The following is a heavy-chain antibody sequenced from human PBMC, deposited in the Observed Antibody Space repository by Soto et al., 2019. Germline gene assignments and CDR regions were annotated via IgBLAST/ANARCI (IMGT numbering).Heavy chain of an antibody. Sequence: GASVKVSCKASGYTFTSYAMHWVRQAPGQRLERMGWINAGNGNTKYSQKFQGRVTITRDTSASTAYMELSSLRSEDTAVYYCAIDTPYDIYCYYGMHVCGKGSTV. CDR2: INAGNGNT. CDR1: GYTFTSYA. J-gene: IGHJ6*04. D-gene: IGHD3-9*01. CDR3: AIDTPYDIYCYYGMHV. V-gene: IGHV1-3*01.